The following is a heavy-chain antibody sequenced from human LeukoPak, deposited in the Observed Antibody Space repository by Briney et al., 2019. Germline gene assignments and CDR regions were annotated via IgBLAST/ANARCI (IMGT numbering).Heavy chain of an antibody. D-gene: IGHD3-16*02. Sequence: GGSLRLYCAASGFTFSSYAMHWVRQAPGKGLEWVAVISYDGSNKYYADSVKGRFTISRDNSKNTLYLQMNSLRAEDTAVYYCARGLNYDYVWGSYRLGAFDIWGQGTMVTVSS. J-gene: IGHJ3*02. V-gene: IGHV3-30-3*01. CDR3: ARGLNYDYVWGSYRLGAFDI. CDR2: ISYDGSNK. CDR1: GFTFSSYA.